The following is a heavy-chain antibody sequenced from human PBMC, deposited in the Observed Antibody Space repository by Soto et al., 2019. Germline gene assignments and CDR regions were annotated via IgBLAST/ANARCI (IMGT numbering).Heavy chain of an antibody. V-gene: IGHV2-5*02. D-gene: IGHD4-17*01. CDR3: AHPTDYGGNSEGWYFDL. Sequence: QITLKESGPTLVKPTQTLTLTCTFSGFSLSTSGVGVGWIRQPPGKALEWLALIYWDDDKRYSPSLKSRLTITKDTSKNQVVLTMTNMDPVDTATYYCAHPTDYGGNSEGWYFDLWGRDTLVTVSS. J-gene: IGHJ2*01. CDR2: IYWDDDK. CDR1: GFSLSTSGVG.